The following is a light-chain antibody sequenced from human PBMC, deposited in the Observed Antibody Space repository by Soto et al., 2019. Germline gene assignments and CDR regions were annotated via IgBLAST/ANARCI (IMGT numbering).Light chain of an antibody. CDR2: DVS. V-gene: IGLV2-14*03. CDR1: SSDIGDSNY. Sequence: QSVLTQPASVSGSPGQSSTISCTGTSSDIGDSNYVSWYQQHPGKAPKLVIYDVSNRPSGVSNRFSGSKSANTASLTISVLQAEDESDYYCSSLTSSSTSYVFGTGTKLTVL. J-gene: IGLJ1*01. CDR3: SSLTSSSTSYV.